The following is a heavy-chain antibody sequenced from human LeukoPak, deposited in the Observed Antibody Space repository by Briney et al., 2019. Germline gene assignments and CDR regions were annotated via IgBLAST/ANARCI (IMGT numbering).Heavy chain of an antibody. J-gene: IGHJ3*02. D-gene: IGHD6-6*01. CDR1: GGAFSGYY. CDR2: INHRGST. Sequence: SETLSLTCAVYGGAFSGYYWSWIRQPPGKGLEWIGEINHRGSTNYNPSLKSRVTVSVDTSKGQFSLKLSSVTAADTAVYYCARHGLVAARHAFDIWGQGTMVTVSS. CDR3: ARHGLVAARHAFDI. V-gene: IGHV4-34*01.